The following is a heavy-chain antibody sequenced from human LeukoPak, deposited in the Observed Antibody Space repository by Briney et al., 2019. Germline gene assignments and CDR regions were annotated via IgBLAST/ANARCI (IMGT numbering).Heavy chain of an antibody. V-gene: IGHV1-46*01. CDR2: TDPIGGST. CDR1: GYTFTNYY. CDR3: ARPYYGSGSYLGYWYFDL. J-gene: IGHJ2*01. D-gene: IGHD3-10*01. Sequence: ASVKVSCKASGYTFTNYYIHWVRQAPGQGLEWMGITDPIGGSTNYAQKFQGRVTMTRDTSTSTVYMELSSLRSDDTAVYYCARPYYGSGSYLGYWYFDLWGRGTLVTVSS.